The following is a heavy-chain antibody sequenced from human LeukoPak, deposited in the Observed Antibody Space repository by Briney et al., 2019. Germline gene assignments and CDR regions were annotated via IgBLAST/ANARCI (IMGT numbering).Heavy chain of an antibody. CDR2: IWYDGSNK. CDR1: GFPFSSNG. Sequence: PGRPLSLSCAASGFPFSSNGLPGAPRAPGKGREGVAVIWYDGSNKYYADSVKGRFPISRDNSKNTLYLQMNSLRAEDTAVYYCARDRGVTGWFDPWGQGTLVTVSS. CDR3: ARDRGVTGWFDP. V-gene: IGHV3-33*01. D-gene: IGHD2-21*02. J-gene: IGHJ5*02.